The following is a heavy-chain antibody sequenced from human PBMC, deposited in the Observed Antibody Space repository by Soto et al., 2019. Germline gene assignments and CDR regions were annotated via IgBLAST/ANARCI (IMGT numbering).Heavy chain of an antibody. V-gene: IGHV5-51*01. Sequence: EVQLVQSGAEVKKPGESLKISCKGSGYSFTSYWIGWVRQMPGKGLEWMGIIYPGDSDTRYSPSFQGQVTISADKSISTAYLQWSSLKASDTDMYYCARRRHLITIFGVVREDYGMDVWGQGTTVTVSS. CDR1: GYSFTSYW. D-gene: IGHD3-3*01. J-gene: IGHJ6*02. CDR3: ARRRHLITIFGVVREDYGMDV. CDR2: IYPGDSDT.